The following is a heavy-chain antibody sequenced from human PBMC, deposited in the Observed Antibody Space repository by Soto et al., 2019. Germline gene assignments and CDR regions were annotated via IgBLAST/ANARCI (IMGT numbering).Heavy chain of an antibody. CDR3: ARGHSRSWYGYYYYYGMDV. CDR2: ISAYNGNT. Sequence: ASVKVSCKASGYTFTSYGISWVRQAPGQGLEWMGWISAYNGNTNYAQKLQGRVTMTTDTSTSTAYMELRSLRSDDTAVYYCARGHSRSWYGYYYYYGMDVWGQGTRVTVSS. V-gene: IGHV1-18*01. J-gene: IGHJ6*02. D-gene: IGHD6-13*01. CDR1: GYTFTSYG.